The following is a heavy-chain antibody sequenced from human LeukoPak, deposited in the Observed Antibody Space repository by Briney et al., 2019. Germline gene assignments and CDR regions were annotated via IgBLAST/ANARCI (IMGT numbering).Heavy chain of an antibody. V-gene: IGHV3-23*01. J-gene: IGHJ5*02. D-gene: IGHD1-7*01. Sequence: GGSPRLSSAASGVTFSSYAMSWVRHAPGKGLEWVSGISGSGCSTYYAESVKGRFTITRDNSKNTLYLQMNSQRAEDTAVYYCAKNVEVPSWLDLWGQGTLVTVSS. CDR2: ISGSGCST. CDR3: AKNVEVPSWLDL. CDR1: GVTFSSYA.